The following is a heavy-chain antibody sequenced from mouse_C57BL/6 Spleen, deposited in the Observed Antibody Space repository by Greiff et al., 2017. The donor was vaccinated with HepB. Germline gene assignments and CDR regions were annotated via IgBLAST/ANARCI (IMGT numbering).Heavy chain of an antibody. J-gene: IGHJ2*01. CDR2: IDPSDSYT. CDR1: GYTFTSYW. D-gene: IGHD2-3*01. V-gene: IGHV1-50*01. Sequence: VQLQESGAELVKPGASVKLSCKASGYTFTSYWMQWVKQRPGQGLEWIGEIDPSDSYTNYNQKFKGKATLTVDTSSSTAYMQLSSLTSEDSAVYYCARGGYDGYPYYFDYWGQGTTLTVSS. CDR3: ARGGYDGYPYYFDY.